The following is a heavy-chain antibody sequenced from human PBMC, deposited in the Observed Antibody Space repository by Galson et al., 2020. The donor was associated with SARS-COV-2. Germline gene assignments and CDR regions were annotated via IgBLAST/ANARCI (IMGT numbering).Heavy chain of an antibody. J-gene: IGHJ5*02. Sequence: SETLSLTCPVSGGSISSGGYSWSWIRQPPGKGLEWIGYIYHSGSTYYNPSLKSRVTISVDRSKNQFSLKLSSVTAADTAVYYCARVVWNTAMAHNWFDPWGQGTLVTVSS. CDR3: ARVVWNTAMAHNWFDP. D-gene: IGHD5-18*01. V-gene: IGHV4-30-2*01. CDR2: IYHSGST. CDR1: GGSISSGGYS.